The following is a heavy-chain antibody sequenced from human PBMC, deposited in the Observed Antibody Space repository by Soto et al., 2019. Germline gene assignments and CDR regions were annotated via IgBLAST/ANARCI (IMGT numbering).Heavy chain of an antibody. CDR3: ARRYCSGASCYFDD. CDR1: TFTFSSNR. Sequence: EVQLVESGGGLVQPGGSLRLSCVDSTFTFSSNRMSWVRQAPGKGPEWVANIKQEGSEKYYVDSVKGRFTISRDNAKNSLFLQMNSLRAEDTALYYCARRYCSGASCYFDDWGQGTLVTVSS. J-gene: IGHJ4*02. CDR2: IKQEGSEK. V-gene: IGHV3-7*01. D-gene: IGHD2-15*01.